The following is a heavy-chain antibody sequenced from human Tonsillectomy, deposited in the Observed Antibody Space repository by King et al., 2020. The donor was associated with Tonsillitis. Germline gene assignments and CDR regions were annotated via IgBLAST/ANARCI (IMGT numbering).Heavy chain of an antibody. Sequence: QLQESGPGLVKPSETLSLTCTVSGGSISSSSYYWGWIRQPPGKGLEWIGNIYYSGSTYYNPSLKSRVTISVDTSKNQFSLKLRSVTAADTAVYYCARMFDFWSGYSYGMDVWGQGTTVTVSS. V-gene: IGHV4-39*01. CDR1: GGSISSSSYY. CDR2: IYYSGST. CDR3: ARMFDFWSGYSYGMDV. D-gene: IGHD3-3*01. J-gene: IGHJ6*02.